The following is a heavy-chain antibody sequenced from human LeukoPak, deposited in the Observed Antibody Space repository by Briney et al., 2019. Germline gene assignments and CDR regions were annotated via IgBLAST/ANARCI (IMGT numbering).Heavy chain of an antibody. CDR3: ASCYDFWSGYPYYGMDV. V-gene: IGHV3-21*01. CDR1: GFTFSSYS. J-gene: IGHJ6*02. Sequence: GGSLRLSRAASGFTFSSYSMNWVRQAPGKGLEWVSSISSSSSYIYYADSVKGRFTISRDNAKNSLYLQMNSLRAEDTAVYYCASCYDFWSGYPYYGMDVWGQGTTVTVSS. CDR2: ISSSSSYI. D-gene: IGHD3-3*01.